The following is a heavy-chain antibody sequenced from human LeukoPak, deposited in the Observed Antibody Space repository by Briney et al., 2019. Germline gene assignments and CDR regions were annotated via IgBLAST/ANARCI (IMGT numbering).Heavy chain of an antibody. CDR1: GYTFTGYY. Sequence: ASAKVSCKASGYTFTGYYIHWVRQAPGQGLEWMGWINPNSGGTNYAQKFQGRVTMTRDTSISTAYMELSRLRSDDTAVYYCARVPHMVRGDWSFDYWGQGTLVTVSS. J-gene: IGHJ4*02. CDR2: INPNSGGT. D-gene: IGHD3-10*01. CDR3: ARVPHMVRGDWSFDY. V-gene: IGHV1-2*02.